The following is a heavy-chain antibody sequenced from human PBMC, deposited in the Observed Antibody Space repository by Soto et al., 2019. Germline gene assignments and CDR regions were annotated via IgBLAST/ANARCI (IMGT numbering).Heavy chain of an antibody. CDR3: ATSLCGANSYFSH. CDR1: GGSISGHY. CDR2: IYNTWGA. J-gene: IGHJ4*02. V-gene: IGHV4-59*11. Sequence: QVQLQESGPGLVKPSETLSLSCTVSGGSISGHYWTWIRQPPGKGLEWIGYIYNTWGAISNPYLKRRVTMSVDTSTNQISLQLSSVTAADTAVYYCATSLCGANSYFSHWGQGTLFTVSS. D-gene: IGHD7-27*01.